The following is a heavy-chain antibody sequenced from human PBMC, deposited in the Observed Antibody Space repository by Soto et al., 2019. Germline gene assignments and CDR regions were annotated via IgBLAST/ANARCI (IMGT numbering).Heavy chain of an antibody. CDR1: GFTFSSYG. CDR3: ANGGAAAGSYSYDAMDV. D-gene: IGHD6-13*01. Sequence: QVQLVESGGGVVQPGRSLRLSCAAAGFTFSSYGMHWVRQAPGKGLEWVAVISYDGSNKYYADSVKGRFTISRDNSKNTLYLQMTRLSAEDTAVYYCANGGAAAGSYSYDAMDVWGQGTTVTVSS. V-gene: IGHV3-30*18. CDR2: ISYDGSNK. J-gene: IGHJ6*02.